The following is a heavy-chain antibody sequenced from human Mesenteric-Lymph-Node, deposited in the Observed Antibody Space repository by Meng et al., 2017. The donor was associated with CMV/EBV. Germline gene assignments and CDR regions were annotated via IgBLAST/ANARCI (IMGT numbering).Heavy chain of an antibody. D-gene: IGHD1-26*01. CDR3: ARGRAYSGGYLDYYYGMDV. J-gene: IGHJ6*02. Sequence: ASVKVSCKTSGYTFTGYYLHWVRQAPGQGLEWMGWINPSGGDTDYAQKFQGRVTITRNTSISTAYMELSSLRSEDTAVYYCARGRAYSGGYLDYYYGMDVWGQGTTVTVSS. V-gene: IGHV1-2*02. CDR2: INPSGGDT. CDR1: GYTFTGYY.